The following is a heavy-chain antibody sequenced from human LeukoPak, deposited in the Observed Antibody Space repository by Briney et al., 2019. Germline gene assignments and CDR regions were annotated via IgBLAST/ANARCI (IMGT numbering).Heavy chain of an antibody. Sequence: ASVTVSCKASGYTFTRYDINWVRQAPGQGLEWMGWMNPNSGNTGYAQKFQGRVTMTRNTSISTAYMELSSLRSEDTAVYYCARWGFYGENWFDPWGQGTLVTVSS. CDR1: GYTFTRYD. D-gene: IGHD3-10*01. CDR3: ARWGFYGENWFDP. J-gene: IGHJ5*02. CDR2: MNPNSGNT. V-gene: IGHV1-8*01.